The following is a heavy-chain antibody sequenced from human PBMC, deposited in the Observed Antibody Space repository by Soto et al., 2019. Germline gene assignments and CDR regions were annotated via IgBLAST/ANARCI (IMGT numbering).Heavy chain of an antibody. J-gene: IGHJ4*01. V-gene: IGHV3-13*04. CDR1: GFTFSSSD. Sequence: PGGFLRLSCAASGFTFSSSDMHWVRQATGEGLEWVSTITSAGDTYYADSVKGRFTISRDDAKNSLYLQMNSLRAKDTAVYYCAKDIEPPGLFFDYWGQGTLVTVSS. CDR3: AKDIEPPGLFFDY. CDR2: ITSAGDT. D-gene: IGHD6-13*01.